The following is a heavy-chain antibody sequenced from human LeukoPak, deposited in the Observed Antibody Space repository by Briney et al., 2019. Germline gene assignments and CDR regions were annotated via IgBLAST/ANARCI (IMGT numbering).Heavy chain of an antibody. Sequence: GGSLRLSCGVWGFTLCSYSMMWVRQAPGKGLEWVLYISSSSSYIYYADSVKGRFTISRDNAKNSLYLQMNSLRAEDTAVYYCARFSNLYYYYGMDVWGQGTTVTVSS. V-gene: IGHV3-21*01. J-gene: IGHJ6*02. CDR2: ISSSSSYI. CDR1: GFTLCSYS. D-gene: IGHD4-11*01. CDR3: ARFSNLYYYYGMDV.